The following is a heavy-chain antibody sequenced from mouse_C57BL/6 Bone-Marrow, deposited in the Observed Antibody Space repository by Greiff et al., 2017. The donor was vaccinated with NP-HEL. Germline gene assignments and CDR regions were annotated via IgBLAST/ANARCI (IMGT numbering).Heavy chain of an antibody. Sequence: VKLMESGAELMKPGASVKLSCKATGYTFTGYWIEWVKQRPGHGLEWIGEILPGSGSTNYNEKFKGKATFTADTSSNTAYMQLSSLTTEDSAIYYCAREIYDGYSLHWYFDVWGTGTTVTVSS. CDR1: GYTFTGYW. V-gene: IGHV1-9*01. J-gene: IGHJ1*03. CDR2: ILPGSGST. CDR3: AREIYDGYSLHWYFDV. D-gene: IGHD2-3*01.